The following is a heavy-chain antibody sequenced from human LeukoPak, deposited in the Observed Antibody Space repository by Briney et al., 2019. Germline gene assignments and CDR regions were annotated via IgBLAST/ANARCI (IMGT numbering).Heavy chain of an antibody. CDR1: GDSITSYY. J-gene: IGHJ4*02. CDR2: VYTSGST. Sequence: SETLSLTCTVSGDSITSYYWSWIRQPPGKGLEWIGCVYTSGSTNYSPSLKSRVAISIDTSKNQFSLKLTSVTAADTAVYYCARHGMSWSYTYWGQGTLVTVSS. CDR3: ARHGMSWSYTY. D-gene: IGHD1-26*01. V-gene: IGHV4-4*09.